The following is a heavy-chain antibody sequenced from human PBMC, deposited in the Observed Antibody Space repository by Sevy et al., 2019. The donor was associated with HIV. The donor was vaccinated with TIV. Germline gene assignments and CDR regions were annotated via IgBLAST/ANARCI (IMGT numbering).Heavy chain of an antibody. CDR3: ARDVNYDYIWGSYSSYYGMDV. CDR2: VSAYNGDT. Sequence: ASVKVSCKASGYTFTSYGISWVRQAPGQGLEWMGWVSAYNGDTNYAQRLQGRVTMTPDTSTTTAYMELGSLRPDDTAVYYCARDVNYDYIWGSYSSYYGMDVWGQGTTVSVSS. D-gene: IGHD3-16*01. CDR1: GYTFTSYG. J-gene: IGHJ6*02. V-gene: IGHV1-18*01.